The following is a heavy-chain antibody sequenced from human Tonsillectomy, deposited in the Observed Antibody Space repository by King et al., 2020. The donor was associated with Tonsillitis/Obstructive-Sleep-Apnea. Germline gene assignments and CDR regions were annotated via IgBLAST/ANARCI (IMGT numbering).Heavy chain of an antibody. J-gene: IGHJ6*03. Sequence: VQLVESGAEVKKPGSSVKVSCKASGGTFSTYAISWVRQAPGQGLEWMGGIIPIFGTGNYAQKFQGRVTITADESTSTAFMELSSLRPEDTAVYYCARVGERVEPAATRSYSYFYMDVWGKGTTVTVAS. CDR3: ARVGERVEPAATRSYSYFYMDV. V-gene: IGHV1-69*01. CDR2: IIPIFGTG. CDR1: GGTFSTYA. D-gene: IGHD2-2*01.